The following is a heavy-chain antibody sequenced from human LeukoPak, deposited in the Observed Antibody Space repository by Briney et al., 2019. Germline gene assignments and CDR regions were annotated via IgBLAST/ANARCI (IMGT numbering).Heavy chain of an antibody. D-gene: IGHD4-23*01. CDR1: GFTFSSYE. CDR3: ARGRSGNLIDY. V-gene: IGHV3-48*03. CDR2: ISSSGSTI. Sequence: GGPLRLSCAASGFTFSSYEMNWVRQAPGKGLEGVSYISSSGSTIFYADSVKGRFTISRDNAKNSLYLQMNSLRAEDTAVYYCARGRSGNLIDYWGQGTLVTVSS. J-gene: IGHJ4*02.